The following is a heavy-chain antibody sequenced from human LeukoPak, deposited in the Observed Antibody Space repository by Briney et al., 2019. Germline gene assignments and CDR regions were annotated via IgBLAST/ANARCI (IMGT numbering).Heavy chain of an antibody. CDR1: GGSFSSEA. Sequence: SVKVSCKAFGGSFSSEAISWVRQAPGQGLEWMGGIIPIFGTANYAQKFRGRVTITTDESTSTAYMEVSSLTSEDTAVYFCGRKAGDCGANSCYSIDYWGQGTLVTVSS. CDR2: IIPIFGTA. D-gene: IGHD2-15*01. V-gene: IGHV1-69*05. J-gene: IGHJ4*02. CDR3: GRKAGDCGANSCYSIDY.